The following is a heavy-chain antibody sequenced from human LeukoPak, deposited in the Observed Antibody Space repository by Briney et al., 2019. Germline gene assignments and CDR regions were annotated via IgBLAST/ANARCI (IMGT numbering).Heavy chain of an antibody. CDR3: ARDWGSGTLNGMDV. CDR1: GFTFSSYA. CDR2: ISYDGSNK. D-gene: IGHD3-10*01. Sequence: GGSLRLSCAASGFTFSSYAMHWVRQAPGKGLEGVAVISYDGSNKYYADSVKGRFTISRDNSKNTLYLQMNSLRAEDTAVYYCARDWGSGTLNGMDVWGQGTTVTVSS. V-gene: IGHV3-30-3*01. J-gene: IGHJ6*02.